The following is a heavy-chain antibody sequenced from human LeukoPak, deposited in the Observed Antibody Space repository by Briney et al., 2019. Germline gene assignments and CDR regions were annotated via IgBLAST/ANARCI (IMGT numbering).Heavy chain of an antibody. Sequence: PSETLSLTCTVSGGSISSYYWSWIRQPPGKGLEWIGYIYYSGSTNYNPSLKSRVTISVDTSKNQFSLKLSSVTAADTAVYYCARGRGYSYGWVGFYFDYWGQGTLVTVSS. V-gene: IGHV4-59*01. CDR1: GGSISSYY. D-gene: IGHD5-18*01. CDR2: IYYSGST. CDR3: ARGRGYSYGWVGFYFDY. J-gene: IGHJ4*02.